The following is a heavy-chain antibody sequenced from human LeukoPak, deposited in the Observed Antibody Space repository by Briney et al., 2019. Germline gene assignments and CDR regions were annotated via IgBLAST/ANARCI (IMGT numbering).Heavy chain of an antibody. J-gene: IGHJ2*01. Sequence: SETLSLTCTVSGGSINSNTFYGAWVRQPPGKGLEWIGNIYYSGSTDYNPSLKSRVTISVDTSKNQFSLKLRSVTATDTAVYYCAKEGPEMASVTMIGDWYFDLWGRGTLVTVSS. CDR3: AKEGPEMASVTMIGDWYFDL. D-gene: IGHD3-22*01. CDR1: GGSINSNTFY. V-gene: IGHV4-39*07. CDR2: IYYSGST.